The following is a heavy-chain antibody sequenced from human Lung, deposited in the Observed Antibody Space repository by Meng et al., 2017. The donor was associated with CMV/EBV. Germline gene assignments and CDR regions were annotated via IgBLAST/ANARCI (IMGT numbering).Heavy chain of an antibody. D-gene: IGHD7-27*01. V-gene: IGHV4-34*01. Sequence: SETLSLTCAVYGGSFSEYDRSWIRQSPGKGLEWIGDINHSGNTTYNPSLKSRATISIDASKRQFSLKLYSMTAADTAVYYCARRSPNCGLGDWGQGTLVTVSS. J-gene: IGHJ4*02. CDR1: GGSFSEYD. CDR2: INHSGNT. CDR3: ARRSPNCGLGD.